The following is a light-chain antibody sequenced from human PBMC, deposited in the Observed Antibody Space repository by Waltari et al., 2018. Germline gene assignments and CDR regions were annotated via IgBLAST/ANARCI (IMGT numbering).Light chain of an antibody. Sequence: QSVLTQPPSVSGAPGQRVTISCSGGNSNIGANYDVHWYQQIPGRAPKVIVYSKTNRPSGVPDRFTGSRSGTSASRAITGLQSDDEGAYYCRSYGSVRGSVFGGGTKLTVL. CDR1: NSNIGANYD. V-gene: IGLV1-40*01. CDR3: RSYGSVRGSV. CDR2: SKT. J-gene: IGLJ3*02.